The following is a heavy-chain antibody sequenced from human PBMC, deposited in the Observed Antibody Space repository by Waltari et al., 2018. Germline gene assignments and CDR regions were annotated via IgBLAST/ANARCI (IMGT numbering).Heavy chain of an antibody. CDR3: AKPPYSSGTYTYFDY. CDR2: ISGSGGTT. V-gene: IGHV3-23*01. CDR1: GFTFRSCA. J-gene: IGHJ4*02. D-gene: IGHD3-10*01. Sequence: EVQLLESGGGLVQPGGSLRLSCAASGFTFRSCALRWVRPAPGKGLEWVSAISGSGGTTYYADSVKGRFTVSRDNSKNTLYLQMNSLRAEDTAVYYCAKPPYSSGTYTYFDYWGQGTLVTVSS.